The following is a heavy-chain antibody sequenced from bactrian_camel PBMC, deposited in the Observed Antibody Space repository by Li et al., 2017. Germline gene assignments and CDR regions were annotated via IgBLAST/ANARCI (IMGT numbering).Heavy chain of an antibody. D-gene: IGHD6*01. J-gene: IGHJ4*01. CDR2: IHMDGET. CDR3: AADPRSYGVTWHLLVKEGYKF. V-gene: IGHV3S6*01. CDR1: GFPIDRSC. Sequence: VQLVESGGGSVQPGGSLRLACEVSGFPIDRSCVGWFRQAPGKEREGVACIHMDGETLYADSVKGRFTISKDNAKNTLYLQMDNLKPEDTAMYYCAADPRSYGVTWHLLVKEGYKFWGQGTQVTVS.